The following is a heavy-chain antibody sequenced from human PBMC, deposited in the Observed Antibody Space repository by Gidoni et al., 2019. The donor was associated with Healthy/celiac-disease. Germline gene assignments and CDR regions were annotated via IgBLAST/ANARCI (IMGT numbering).Heavy chain of an antibody. CDR3: ARHQARKGFDY. Sequence: QVQLVQSGADVKKPGSSVKVSCTASGGTFSSYAISRVRPAPGQGLEWMGGIIPIFGTANYAQKFQGRVTITADESTSTAYMELSSLRAEDTAVYYCARHQARKGFDYWGQGTLVTVSS. CDR1: GGTFSSYA. CDR2: IIPIFGTA. V-gene: IGHV1-69*01. J-gene: IGHJ4*02.